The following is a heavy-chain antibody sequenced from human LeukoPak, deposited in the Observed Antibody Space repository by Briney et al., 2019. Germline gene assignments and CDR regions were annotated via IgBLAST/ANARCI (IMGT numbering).Heavy chain of an antibody. CDR1: GYTFTGYY. CDR3: ARDERXSXXXXHYXXXGY. J-gene: IGHJ4*02. Sequence: ASVKASCKASGYTFTGYYMHWVRQAPGQGLEWMGWINPNSGATRYAQKFQGRVTLTSDTSIRTTYMGMSSLTPDDTAVYYCARDERXSXXXXHYXXXGYWXQXTXXXV. CDR2: INPNSGAT. V-gene: IGHV1-2*02. D-gene: IGHD1-26*01.